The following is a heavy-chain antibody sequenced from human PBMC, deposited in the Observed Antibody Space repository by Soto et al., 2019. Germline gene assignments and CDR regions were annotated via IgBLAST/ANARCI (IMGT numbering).Heavy chain of an antibody. J-gene: IGHJ6*02. V-gene: IGHV1-3*01. CDR1: GYTFTSYA. CDR2: INAGNGNT. CDR3: ARDTRWFGELFISYYYGMDV. Sequence: ASVKVSCKASGYTFTSYAMHWVRQAPGQRLEWMGGINAGNGNTKYSQKFQGRVTITRDTSASTAYMELSSLRSEDTAVYYCARDTRWFGELFISYYYGMDVWGQGTTVTVSS. D-gene: IGHD3-10*01.